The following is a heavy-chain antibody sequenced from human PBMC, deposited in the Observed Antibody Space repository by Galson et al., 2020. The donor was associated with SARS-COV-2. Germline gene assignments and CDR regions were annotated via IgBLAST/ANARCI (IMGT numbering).Heavy chain of an antibody. Sequence: SVKVSCKASGFTFTSSAVQWVRQARGQRLEWIGWVVVGTGNTNSAQNFQERVTITRDMSTNTAYMELSSLRSEDTAVYYCAALWAGMTTGGGYWGQGTLVTVSS. CDR2: VVVGTGNT. V-gene: IGHV1-58*01. CDR1: GFTFTSSA. D-gene: IGHD4-17*01. CDR3: AALWAGMTTGGGY. J-gene: IGHJ4*02.